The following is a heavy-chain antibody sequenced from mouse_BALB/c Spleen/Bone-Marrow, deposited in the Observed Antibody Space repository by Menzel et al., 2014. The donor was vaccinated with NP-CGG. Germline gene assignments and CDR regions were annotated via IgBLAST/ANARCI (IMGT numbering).Heavy chain of an antibody. CDR2: IYPGDGDT. V-gene: IGHV1-87*01. CDR3: ARRGNYGNAMDY. D-gene: IGHD2-1*01. CDR1: GYTFTSYW. J-gene: IGHJ4*01. Sequence: VQVVESGAELARPGASVKSSCKASGYTFTSYWMQWVKQRPGQGLEWIGAIYPGDGDTRYTQKFKGKATLTADKSSSTAYMQLSSLASEDSAVYYCARRGNYGNAMDYWGQGTSVTVSS.